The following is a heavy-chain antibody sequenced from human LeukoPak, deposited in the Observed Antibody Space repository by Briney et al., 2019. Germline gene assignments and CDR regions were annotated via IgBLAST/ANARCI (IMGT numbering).Heavy chain of an antibody. CDR3: ARDLLPYYDFWSGYSDY. J-gene: IGHJ4*02. V-gene: IGHV3-30-3*01. CDR2: ISYDGSNK. CDR1: GFTFSGYA. Sequence: GGSLRLSCAASGFTFSGYAMHWVRQAPGKGLEWVAVISYDGSNKYYADSVKGRFTISRDNSKNTLYLQMNSLRAEDTAVYYCARDLLPYYDFWSGYSDYWGQGTLVTVSS. D-gene: IGHD3-3*01.